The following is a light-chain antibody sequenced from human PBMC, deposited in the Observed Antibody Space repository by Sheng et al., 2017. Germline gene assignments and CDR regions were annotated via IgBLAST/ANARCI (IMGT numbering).Light chain of an antibody. V-gene: IGKV3-15*01. CDR1: QSVSSN. CDR2: GAS. J-gene: IGKJ2*01. Sequence: EIVMTQSPATLSLSPGERATLSCRASQSVSSNVAWYQQKPGLAPRLLIYGASIRVTGLPDRFSGAGSGTDYTLTIRSLQSEDSAIYYCQQYNSWPPFTFGQGTKLEIK. CDR3: QQYNSWPPFT.